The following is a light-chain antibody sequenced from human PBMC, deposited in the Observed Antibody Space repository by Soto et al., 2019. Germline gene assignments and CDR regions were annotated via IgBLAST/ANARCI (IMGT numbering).Light chain of an antibody. J-gene: IGLJ3*02. CDR3: ISYTNSSTWV. CDR2: EVR. V-gene: IGLV2-14*01. CDR1: SSDVGGYNY. Sequence: QSALTQPASMSGSPGQSITISCTGTSSDVGGYNYVSWYEQHPGKAPKLMIYEVRNRPSGVSNRFSGSKSGNTASLTISGLQAEDEADYYCISYTNSSTWVFGGGTKLTVL.